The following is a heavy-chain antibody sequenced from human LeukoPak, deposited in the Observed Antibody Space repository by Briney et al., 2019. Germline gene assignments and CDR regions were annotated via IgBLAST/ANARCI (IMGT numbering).Heavy chain of an antibody. CDR3: AKYKGLLRGVNGIDV. Sequence: PGGSLRLSCAASGFTFSSYAMSWVRPAPGKGLWWVSALSSSGGSTYYADSVKGRFTISRDNSKNTLYLQMNSLRAEDTAVYYCAKYKGLLRGVNGIDVWGQGTTVTVSS. D-gene: IGHD3-22*01. J-gene: IGHJ6*02. CDR1: GFTFSSYA. CDR2: LSSSGGST. V-gene: IGHV3-23*01.